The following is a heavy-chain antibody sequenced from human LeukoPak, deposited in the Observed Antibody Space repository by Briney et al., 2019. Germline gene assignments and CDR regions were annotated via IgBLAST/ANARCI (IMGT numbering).Heavy chain of an antibody. Sequence: GESLKISCKVFGFSFTSYWIAWVRQMPGNGLEWMGIIYPPDSNTRYSPPFQGHVTISADRSISTVYLQWSSLKASDTAMYYCARRFTTLGVVNFDYWGQGTLVTVSS. CDR2: IYPPDSNT. CDR3: ARRFTTLGVVNFDY. J-gene: IGHJ4*02. D-gene: IGHD3-3*01. V-gene: IGHV5-51*01. CDR1: GFSFTSYW.